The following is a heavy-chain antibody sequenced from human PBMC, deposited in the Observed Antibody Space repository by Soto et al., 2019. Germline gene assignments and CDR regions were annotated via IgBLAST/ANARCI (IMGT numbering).Heavy chain of an antibody. CDR1: GFSLSTSGVG. Sequence: KSGPTLVNPTQTLTLTCTFSGFSLSTSGVGVAWIRQPPGKALEWLALIYWDDDKRYRPSLETRLTITKDTSKNQVVLTMTNMDSVDTATYYCAYLPCSGGSCYWFSYSGMDVWGQGTTVTVS. CDR2: IYWDDDK. V-gene: IGHV2-5*02. D-gene: IGHD2-15*01. J-gene: IGHJ6*02. CDR3: AYLPCSGGSCYWFSYSGMDV.